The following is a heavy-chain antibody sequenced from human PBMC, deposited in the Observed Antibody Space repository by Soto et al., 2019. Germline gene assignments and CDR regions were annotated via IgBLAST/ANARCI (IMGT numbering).Heavy chain of an antibody. CDR2: ISPFGGAT. D-gene: IGHD3-16*01. CDR1: GDSVSNDY. CDR3: AKGRGGKTVANFGMDV. V-gene: IGHV1-46*01. J-gene: IGHJ6*02. Sequence: ASVKVSCKASGDSVSNDYLHWVRQAPGQGFEWLGLISPFGGATAYAQRFKGRVTVTMDKSSTTFYLELSSLRSDDTAVYYCAKGRGGKTVANFGMDVWGQGVTVTVSS.